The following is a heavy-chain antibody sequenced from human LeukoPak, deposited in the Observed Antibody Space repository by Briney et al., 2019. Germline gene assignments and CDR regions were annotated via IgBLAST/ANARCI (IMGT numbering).Heavy chain of an antibody. CDR1: GFTFSNAW. CDR2: IKSKTDGGTT. D-gene: IGHD3-10*01. Sequence: GGSLRLSCAASGFTFSNAWMSWVRQAPGKGLEWVGRIKSKTDGGTTDYAAPVKGRFTTSRDDSKNTLYLQMNSLKTEDTAVYYCTTDSGYYGSGSFTYWGRGTLVTVSS. CDR3: TTDSGYYGSGSFTY. J-gene: IGHJ4*02. V-gene: IGHV3-15*01.